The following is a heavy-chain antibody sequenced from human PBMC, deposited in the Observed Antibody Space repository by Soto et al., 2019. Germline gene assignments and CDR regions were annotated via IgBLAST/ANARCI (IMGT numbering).Heavy chain of an antibody. V-gene: IGHV4-31*03. CDR3: ARGTHTLGGVSWFDP. CDR1: GGSISSGGYY. D-gene: IGHD3-16*01. J-gene: IGHJ5*02. CDR2: IYYSGST. Sequence: QVQLQESGPGLVKPSQTLSLTCTVSGGSISSGGYYWSWIRQHPGKGLELIGYIYYSGSTYHNPSLKSRVTIPVDTSKNQFSLKLSSVTAADTAVYYCARGTHTLGGVSWFDPWGQGTLVTVSS.